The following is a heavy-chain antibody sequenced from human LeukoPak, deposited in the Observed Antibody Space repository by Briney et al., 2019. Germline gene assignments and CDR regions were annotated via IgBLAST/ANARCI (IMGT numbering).Heavy chain of an antibody. CDR2: ISSSSCYI. D-gene: IGHD2-2*01. V-gene: IGHV3-21*01. Sequence: GGSLRLSRAASGLPFSSYSMIWLRQPPGRGRVWVSSISSSSCYIYYEPSLQGRFNLSRDHAQNPLYLQLNSLSAEDTAVYCCARDAIGYCSSTSCYGDYWGQGTLVTVSS. CDR1: GLPFSSYS. J-gene: IGHJ4*02. CDR3: ARDAIGYCSSTSCYGDY.